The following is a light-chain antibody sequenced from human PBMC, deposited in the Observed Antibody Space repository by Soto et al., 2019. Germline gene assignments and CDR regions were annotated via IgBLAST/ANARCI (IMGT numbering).Light chain of an antibody. CDR2: AAS. V-gene: IGKV3-20*01. CDR1: QSVSSY. Sequence: SPATLSFSPVKIGTISFRASQSVSSYLAWYQQKPGQAPRLLIYAASSRATGIPDRFSGSGSGTDFTLTISRLETEDSAVYFCQQYDTSPTFGQVTKVDIK. CDR3: QQYDTSPT. J-gene: IGKJ1*01.